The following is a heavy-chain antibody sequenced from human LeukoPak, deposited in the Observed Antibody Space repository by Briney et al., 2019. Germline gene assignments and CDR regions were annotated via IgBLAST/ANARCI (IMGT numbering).Heavy chain of an antibody. CDR1: GGSLSSGGYS. J-gene: IGHJ5*02. Sequence: SQTLSLTCAVSGGSLSSGGYSWSWIRQPPGKGLEWIGYIYHSGSTYYNPSLKSRVTISVDRSKNQFSLKLSSVTAADTAVYYCARRYCSGGSCTGFDPWGQGTLVTVSS. V-gene: IGHV4-30-2*01. D-gene: IGHD2-15*01. CDR2: IYHSGST. CDR3: ARRYCSGGSCTGFDP.